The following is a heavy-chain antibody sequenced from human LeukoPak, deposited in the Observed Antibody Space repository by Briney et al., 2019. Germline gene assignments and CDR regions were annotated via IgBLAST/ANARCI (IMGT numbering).Heavy chain of an antibody. CDR3: ARGLYSSSSPFDY. J-gene: IGHJ4*02. V-gene: IGHV1-18*04. D-gene: IGHD6-13*01. Sequence: ASVKVSCTASGYTFTGYYMHWVRQAPGQGLEWMGWISAYNGNTNYAQKLQGRVTMTTDTSTSTAYMELRSLRSDDTAVYYCARGLYSSSSPFDYWGQGTLVTVSS. CDR2: ISAYNGNT. CDR1: GYTFTGYY.